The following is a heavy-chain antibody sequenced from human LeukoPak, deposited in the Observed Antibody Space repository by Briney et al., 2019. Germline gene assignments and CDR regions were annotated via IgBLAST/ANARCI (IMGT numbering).Heavy chain of an antibody. J-gene: IGHJ4*02. Sequence: ESGPTLVKPTQTLTLTCTFSGFSLSTSGVGLGWIREPPGKALEWLALIYWDDDKRYSPSLKSRLTITKDTSKNQVVLTMTNMDHVDTATYYCARYSRLSITQYYFDYWGQGTLVTVSS. CDR2: IYWDDDK. CDR1: GFSLSTSGVG. D-gene: IGHD3-16*02. CDR3: ARYSRLSITQYYFDY. V-gene: IGHV2-5*02.